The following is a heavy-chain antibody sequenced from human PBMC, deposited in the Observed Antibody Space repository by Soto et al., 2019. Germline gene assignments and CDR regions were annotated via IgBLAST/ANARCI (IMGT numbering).Heavy chain of an antibody. CDR1: GFTLSTYA. J-gene: IGHJ4*02. CDR2: ISGSGGSK. CDR3: AKDLYLFDY. V-gene: IGHV3-23*01. Sequence: EVPLLESGGGLVQPGGSLRLSCAASGFTLSTYAMSWVRQAPGKGLEWVSGISGSGGSKYYADSVKGRFTISRDNSKNTLDLQMNSLRAEDTAVYYCAKDLYLFDYWGQGTLVTVSS.